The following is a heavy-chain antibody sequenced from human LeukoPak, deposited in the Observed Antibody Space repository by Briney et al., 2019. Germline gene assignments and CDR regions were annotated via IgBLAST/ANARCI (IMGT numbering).Heavy chain of an antibody. V-gene: IGHV3-23*01. CDR1: GFKFDAYP. Sequence: GGSLKLSCAASGFKFDAYPMSWVRQAPGKGLEWVSSISDSGGSTHYAESVRSRFSLSRDNFEKTLHLQMNRLRAEDTAVYYCAKGKINHDGAFDIWGQGTRVIVAS. CDR2: ISDSGGST. D-gene: IGHD1-14*01. CDR3: AKGKINHDGAFDI. J-gene: IGHJ3*02.